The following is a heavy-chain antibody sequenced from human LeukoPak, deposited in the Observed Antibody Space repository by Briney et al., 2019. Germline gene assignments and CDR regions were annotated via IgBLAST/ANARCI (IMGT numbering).Heavy chain of an antibody. CDR2: IIPIFGTA. Sequence: SVKVSCKASGGTFSSYAISWVRQAPGQGLEWMGGIIPIFGTANYAQKFQGRVTITTDESTSTAYMELSSLRSEDTAVYYCARDNPHCSSTSCYEHRASHNNWFGPWGQGTLVTVSS. D-gene: IGHD2-2*01. J-gene: IGHJ5*02. CDR3: ARDNPHCSSTSCYEHRASHNNWFGP. V-gene: IGHV1-69*05. CDR1: GGTFSSYA.